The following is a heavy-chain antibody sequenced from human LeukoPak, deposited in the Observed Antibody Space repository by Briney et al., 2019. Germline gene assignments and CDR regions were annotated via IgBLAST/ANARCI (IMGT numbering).Heavy chain of an antibody. V-gene: IGHV3-7*01. CDR3: ATLNWDDGVVSGFDQ. D-gene: IGHD5/OR15-5a*01. J-gene: IGHJ5*02. Sequence: GGSLRLSCAASGFSFRNNWMSWVRQAAGKGLEWVANIRQDGNEIYYADSVKGRFTISRDNAKKSLYLQMNILRAEDTAIYYCATLNWDDGVVSGFDQWGQGTLVTVSS. CDR2: IRQDGNEI. CDR1: GFSFRNNW.